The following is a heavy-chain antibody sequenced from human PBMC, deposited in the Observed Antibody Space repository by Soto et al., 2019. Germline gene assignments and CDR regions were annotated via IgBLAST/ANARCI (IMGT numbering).Heavy chain of an antibody. D-gene: IGHD3-16*01. CDR3: AKDWVESGLGEIDY. V-gene: IGHV3-30*18. CDR2: ISYDGSKK. CDR1: GFSFSNNG. J-gene: IGHJ4*02. Sequence: QVQLVESGGGVVQPGRSLRLSCAASGFSFSNNGMHWVRQAPGKGLEWVAIISYDGSKKYYADSVKGRFTISRDNSKNTLYLQMNSLRVEDTDIYYCAKDWVESGLGEIDYWGQGTLVTVSS.